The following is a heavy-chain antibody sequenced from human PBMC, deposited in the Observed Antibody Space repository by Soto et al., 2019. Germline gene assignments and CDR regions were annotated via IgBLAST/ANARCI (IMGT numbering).Heavy chain of an antibody. Sequence: ASVKVSCKASGFTFTSSAVQWVRQARGQRLEWIGWIVVGSGNTNYAQKFQERVTITRDMSTSTAYMELSSLRSEDTAVYYCAAFQSASGYNRGNPLNYGMDVWGQGTTVTVSS. J-gene: IGHJ6*02. CDR1: GFTFTSSA. D-gene: IGHD3-22*01. CDR2: IVVGSGNT. CDR3: AAFQSASGYNRGNPLNYGMDV. V-gene: IGHV1-58*01.